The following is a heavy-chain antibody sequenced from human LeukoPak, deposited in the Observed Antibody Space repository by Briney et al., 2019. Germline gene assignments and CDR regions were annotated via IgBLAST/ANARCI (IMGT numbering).Heavy chain of an antibody. CDR3: AREGNGDYVRY. Sequence: SETLSLTCTVSGGSISSYYWSWIRQHPGKGLEWIGYIYYSGSTYYNPSLKSRVTISVDTSKNQFSLKLSSVTAADTAVYYCAREGNGDYVRYWGQGTLVTVSS. V-gene: IGHV4-59*06. CDR1: GGSISSYY. D-gene: IGHD4-17*01. CDR2: IYYSGST. J-gene: IGHJ4*02.